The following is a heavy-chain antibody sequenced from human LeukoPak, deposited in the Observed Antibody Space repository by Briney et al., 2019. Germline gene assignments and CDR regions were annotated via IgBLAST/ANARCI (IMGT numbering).Heavy chain of an antibody. D-gene: IGHD3-10*01. CDR3: ARGGYYGSGNDFRFDP. Sequence: PSETLSLTCAVYGGSFSGYYWSWIRQPPGKGLEWIGEINHSGSTNYNAPLKSRVTISVDTSKNQFSLKLNSVTAADTAVYYCARGGYYGSGNDFRFDPWGQGTLVTVSS. CDR1: GGSFSGYY. J-gene: IGHJ5*02. CDR2: INHSGST. V-gene: IGHV4-34*01.